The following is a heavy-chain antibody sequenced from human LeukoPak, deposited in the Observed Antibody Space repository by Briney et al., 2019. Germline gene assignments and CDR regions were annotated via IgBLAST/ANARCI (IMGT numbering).Heavy chain of an antibody. CDR3: ARCQENYFSSSDY. V-gene: IGHV5-51*01. CDR2: IYPGDSDN. CDR1: GYSFTSYW. D-gene: IGHD3-16*01. J-gene: IGHJ4*02. Sequence: GASLKISCKGPGYSFTSYWIGWVRQMPGKGLKWMGIIYPGDSDNRYSPSFQGQVTISANKSISTAYLQWSSLKASDTAMYYCARCQENYFSSSDYWGQGTLVTVSS.